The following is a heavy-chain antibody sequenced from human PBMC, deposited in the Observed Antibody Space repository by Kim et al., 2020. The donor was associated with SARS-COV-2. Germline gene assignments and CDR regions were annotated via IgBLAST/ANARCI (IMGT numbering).Heavy chain of an antibody. Sequence: SETLSLTCTVSGGSISSYYWSWIRQPPGKGLEWIGYIYYSGSTNYNPSLKSRVTISVDTSKNQFSLKLSSVTAADTAVYYCARVRHYGSGSPYFDYWGQGTLVTVSS. CDR2: IYYSGST. V-gene: IGHV4-59*01. CDR1: GGSISSYY. D-gene: IGHD3-10*01. J-gene: IGHJ4*02. CDR3: ARVRHYGSGSPYFDY.